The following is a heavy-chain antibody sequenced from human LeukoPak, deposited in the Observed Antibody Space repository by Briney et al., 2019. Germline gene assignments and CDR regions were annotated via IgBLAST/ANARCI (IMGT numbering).Heavy chain of an antibody. J-gene: IGHJ3*02. D-gene: IGHD1-1*01. V-gene: IGHV3-11*01. CDR1: GFTFSGYY. CDR3: ARVDNLSDAFDI. CDR2: ISSSGTTI. Sequence: GGSLRLSCAASGFTFSGYYMSWIRQAPGKRLEWVSYISSSGTTIYYADSVKGRFTISRDNAKNSVNLQMNSLRAEDTAVYFCARVDNLSDAFDIWGQGTMVTVSS.